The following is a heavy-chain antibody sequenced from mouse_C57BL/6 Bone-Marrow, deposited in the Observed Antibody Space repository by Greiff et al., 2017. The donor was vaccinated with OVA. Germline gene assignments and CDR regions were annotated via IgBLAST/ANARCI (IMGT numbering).Heavy chain of an antibody. D-gene: IGHD2-3*01. J-gene: IGHJ3*01. V-gene: IGHV1-81*01. CDR3: ARRGGGYSWFAY. CDR2: IYPRSGNT. Sequence: QVQLKESGAELARPGASVKLSCKASGYTFTSYGISWVKQRTGQGLEWIGEIYPRSGNTYYNEKFKGKATLTADKSSSTAYMELRSLTSEDSAVYFCARRGGGYSWFAYWGQGTLVTVSA. CDR1: GYTFTSYG.